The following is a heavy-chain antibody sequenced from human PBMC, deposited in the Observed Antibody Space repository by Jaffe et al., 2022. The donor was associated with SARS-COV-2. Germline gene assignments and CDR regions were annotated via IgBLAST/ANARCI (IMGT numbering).Heavy chain of an antibody. CDR3: ARRVRVGPSTGSFDY. V-gene: IGHV4-39*01. J-gene: IGHJ4*02. CDR1: GGSISTSTYY. CDR2: FYYGGTT. D-gene: IGHD3-10*01. Sequence: QLQLQESGPGLVKPSETLSLTCAVSGGSISTSTYYWDWIRQPPGKGQEWVGTFYYGGTTYYNPSLKSRISISGDTSKNQFSLRLNYVTAADTAVYYCARRVRVGPSTGSFDYWGQGTLVTVSS.